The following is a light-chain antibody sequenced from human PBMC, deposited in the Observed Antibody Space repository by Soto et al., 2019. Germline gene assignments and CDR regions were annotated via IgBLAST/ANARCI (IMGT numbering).Light chain of an antibody. J-gene: IGKJ2*01. CDR2: GAS. CDR3: QQYGSSPLYT. V-gene: IGKV3-20*01. Sequence: EIVLTQSPGTLSLSPGERATLSCRASQSVSSGYLAWYQQKPGQAPRLLIYGASSRATGIPDRFSGSGSGTDLTHTLSRLEPEDFAVYYCQQYGSSPLYTFGQGTKLEI. CDR1: QSVSSGY.